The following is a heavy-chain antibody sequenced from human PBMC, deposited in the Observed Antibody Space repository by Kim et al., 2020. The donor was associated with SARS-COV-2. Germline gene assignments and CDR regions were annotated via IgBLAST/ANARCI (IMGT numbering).Heavy chain of an antibody. V-gene: IGHV4-59*01. J-gene: IGHJ4*02. CDR1: GDSITYYY. CDR3: ARSEGRGSCRHFDY. D-gene: IGHD6-19*01. CDR2: IYYGGNT. Sequence: SETLSLTCTVSGDSITYYYCSWIRQLPGKGLEWLGYIYYGGNTNYNPSLKSRVTISLDTSNNQFSLELTSMTAADTAVYYCARSEGRGSCRHFDYWGQGTLVTVSS.